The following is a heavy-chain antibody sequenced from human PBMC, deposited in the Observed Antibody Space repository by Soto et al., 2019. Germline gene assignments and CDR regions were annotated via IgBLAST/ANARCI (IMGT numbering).Heavy chain of an antibody. V-gene: IGHV4-30-4*01. Sequence: SETLSLTCTVSGGSISSGDYYWSWIRQPPGKGLEWIGYILYSGATNHNPSLESRLTISVDTSKNQFSPKLTSVTAADTAVYYCARNGALDYWGRGTLVTVSS. CDR3: ARNGALDY. CDR1: GGSISSGDYY. CDR2: ILYSGAT. D-gene: IGHD2-8*01. J-gene: IGHJ4*02.